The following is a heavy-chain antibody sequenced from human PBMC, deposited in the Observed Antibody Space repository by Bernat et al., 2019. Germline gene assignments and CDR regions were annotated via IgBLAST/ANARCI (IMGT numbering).Heavy chain of an antibody. CDR2: IYYSGST. V-gene: IGHV4-59*01. D-gene: IGHD1-26*01. CDR3: ARAPRGSGSYFDAFDI. Sequence: QVQLQESGPGLVKPSETLSLTRTVSGGSISSYYWSWIRQPPGKGLEWIGYIYYSGSTNYNPSLKSRVTISVDTSKNQFSLKLSSVTAADTAVYYCARAPRGSGSYFDAFDIWGQGTMVTVSS. CDR1: GGSISSYY. J-gene: IGHJ3*02.